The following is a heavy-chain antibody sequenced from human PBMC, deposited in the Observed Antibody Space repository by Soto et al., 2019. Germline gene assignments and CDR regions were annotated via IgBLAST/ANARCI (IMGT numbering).Heavy chain of an antibody. V-gene: IGHV1-46*01. CDR3: AIGLLQGLVIGGNWCDP. CDR1: GYTITSYY. Sequence: SVKLSCQASGYTITSYYMHWVREAPRQGLEWMGIINPSGGSTSYAQKFQGRVTMTRDTSTSTGYMELSRLRSEDTAVYYCAIGLLQGLVIGGNWCDPWGQGTLVTVSS. D-gene: IGHD2-21*02. CDR2: INPSGGST. J-gene: IGHJ5*02.